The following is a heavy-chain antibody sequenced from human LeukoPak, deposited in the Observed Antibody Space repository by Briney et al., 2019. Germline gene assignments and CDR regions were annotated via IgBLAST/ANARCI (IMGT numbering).Heavy chain of an antibody. CDR2: ISNDGSIT. CDR3: AKSKSPYPMDYIFDF. CDR1: DFIFSNYV. V-gene: IGHV3-30*18. J-gene: IGHJ4*02. D-gene: IGHD4-11*01. Sequence: SGGSLRLSCAASDFIFSNYVMHWIREAPGKGLEWVAVISNDGSITKYGDSVKGRFTISRDNSKNTLYVQMNSLRTDDAAVYYCAKSKSPYPMDYIFDFWGQGTLVTVSS.